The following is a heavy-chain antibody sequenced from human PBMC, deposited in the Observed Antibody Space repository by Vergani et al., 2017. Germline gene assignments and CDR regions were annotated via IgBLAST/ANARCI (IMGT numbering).Heavy chain of an antibody. CDR1: GFTFSSYG. V-gene: IGHV3-30*18. CDR2: ISYDGSNK. CDR3: AKAPNIVVVPAATRFDP. Sequence: QVQLVESGGGVVQPGRSLRLSCAASGFTFSSYGMHWVRQAPGKGLEWVAVISYDGSNKYYADSVKGRFTISRDNSKNTLYLQMNSLRAEDTAVYFCAKAPNIVVVPAATRFDPWGQGTLVTVSS. D-gene: IGHD2-2*01. J-gene: IGHJ5*02.